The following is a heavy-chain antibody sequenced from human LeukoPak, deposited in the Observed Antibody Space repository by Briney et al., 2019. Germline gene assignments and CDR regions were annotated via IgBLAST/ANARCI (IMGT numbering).Heavy chain of an antibody. CDR1: GFTFDDYA. D-gene: IGHD2-21*02. CDR3: AKVYCGGDCYSGYDAFDI. CDR2: ISWNSGSI. J-gene: IGHJ3*02. Sequence: GGSLRLSCAASGFTFDDYAMHWVRQAPGKGLEWVSGISWNSGSIGYADSVKGRFTISRDNAKNSLYLQMNSLRAEDTALYYCAKVYCGGDCYSGYDAFDIWGQGTMVTVSS. V-gene: IGHV3-9*01.